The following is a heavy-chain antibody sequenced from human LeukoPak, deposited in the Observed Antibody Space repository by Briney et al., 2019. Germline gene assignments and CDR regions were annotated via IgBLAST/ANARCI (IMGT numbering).Heavy chain of an antibody. CDR1: GFTFSSYA. D-gene: IGHD2-2*01. V-gene: IGHV3-23*01. Sequence: GRSLRLSCAASGFTFSSYAMSWVRQAPGKGLEWVSAISGSGGSTYYADSVKGRFTISRDNSKNTLYLQMNSLRAEDTAVYYCAKDPGCTSCFHGFDPWGQGTLVTVSS. J-gene: IGHJ5*02. CDR3: AKDPGCTSCFHGFDP. CDR2: ISGSGGST.